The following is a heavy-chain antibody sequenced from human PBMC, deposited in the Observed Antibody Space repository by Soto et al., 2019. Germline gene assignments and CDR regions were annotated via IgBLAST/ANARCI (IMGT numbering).Heavy chain of an antibody. CDR2: ISYDEAAT. D-gene: IGHD6-19*01. Sequence: QVQLVESGGGVVQPGTSLKLSCSASGFAFSDYGVHWVRQAPGKGLEWVASISYDEAATYYSDSVKGRFTISRDNAKNTLFLHMNSLRTEDTAVYYCVKDGSSGWPYFYDMDVWGQGTTVTVSS. J-gene: IGHJ6*02. CDR3: VKDGSSGWPYFYDMDV. CDR1: GFAFSDYG. V-gene: IGHV3-30*18.